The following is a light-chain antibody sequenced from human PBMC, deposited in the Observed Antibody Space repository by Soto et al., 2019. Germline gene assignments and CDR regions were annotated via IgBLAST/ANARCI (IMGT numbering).Light chain of an antibody. CDR2: RAS. CDR1: QIISTW. CDR3: QQYNSHSSYT. V-gene: IGKV1-5*03. Sequence: DIQMTQSPSTLSASVGARVTITCRASQIISTWLAWYQQKPGKAPKLLIYRASALESGVPSRSSGRGSGTEFTLTISSLQPDDFVTYDGQQYNSHSSYTVGQSTKLEIK. J-gene: IGKJ2*01.